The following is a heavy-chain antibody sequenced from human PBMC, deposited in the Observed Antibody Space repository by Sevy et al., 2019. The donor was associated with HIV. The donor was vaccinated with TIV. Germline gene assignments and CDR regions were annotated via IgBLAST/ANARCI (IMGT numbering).Heavy chain of an antibody. V-gene: IGHV3-49*03. D-gene: IGHD5-12*01. CDR2: ITRNSYEAYGGTT. J-gene: IGHJ4*02. CDR3: TRGLATADTPEYYFDY. Sequence: GGSLRLSCTTSGFTFDDYAMSWFRQPPGKGLEWVAFITRNSYEAYGGTTDYAASVKGRFTISRDDSKRIAYLQMNSLKTEDTAFYYCTRGLATADTPEYYFDYWGQGTLVTVSS. CDR1: GFTFDDYA.